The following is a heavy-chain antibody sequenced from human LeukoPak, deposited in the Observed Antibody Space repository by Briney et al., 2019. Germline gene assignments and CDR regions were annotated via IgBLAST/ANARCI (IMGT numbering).Heavy chain of an antibody. CDR2: ISPSGTDI. V-gene: IGHV3-11*01. Sequence: KPGGSLRLSCAVSGFTFSDTYMAWIRQAPGKGLESLSYISPSGTDISYADSVKGRFTISRDNSKNTLYLQMNSLRAEDTAVYYCARRAGAYSHPYDYWGQGTLVTVS. CDR1: GFTFSDTY. J-gene: IGHJ4*02. CDR3: ARRAGAYSHPYDY. D-gene: IGHD4/OR15-4a*01.